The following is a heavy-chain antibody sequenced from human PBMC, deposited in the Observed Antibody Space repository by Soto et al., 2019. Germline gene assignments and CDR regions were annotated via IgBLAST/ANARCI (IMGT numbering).Heavy chain of an antibody. J-gene: IGHJ5*02. V-gene: IGHV4-30-4*01. CDR1: GGSISSGDYY. CDR2: IYYSGST. D-gene: IGHD2-8*01. CDR3: ASSGYCANGGCYPLFDP. Sequence: QVQLQESGPGLVKPSQTLSLTCTVSGGSISSGDYYWSWIRQPPGKGLEWIGYIYYSGSTYYNPSPKSRVTISVAMSKNQVSLKLSSVTAADTAVYYCASSGYCANGGCYPLFDPWGQGTLVTVSS.